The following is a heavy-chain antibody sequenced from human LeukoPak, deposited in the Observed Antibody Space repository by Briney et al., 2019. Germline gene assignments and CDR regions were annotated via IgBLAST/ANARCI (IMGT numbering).Heavy chain of an antibody. Sequence: SETLSLTCTVSGGSISGTSHYWGWIRQPPGKGLEWIGSIYYTGSTYFNPSLKSRVTISVDTSKNQFSLKLSSVTAADTAVYYCARFFPLRPFDYWGQGTLVTVSS. J-gene: IGHJ4*02. V-gene: IGHV4-39*07. CDR3: ARFFPLRPFDY. D-gene: IGHD6-6*01. CDR1: GGSISGTSHY. CDR2: IYYTGST.